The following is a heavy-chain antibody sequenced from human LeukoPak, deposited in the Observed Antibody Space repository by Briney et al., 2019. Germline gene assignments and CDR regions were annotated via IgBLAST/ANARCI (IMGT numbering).Heavy chain of an antibody. D-gene: IGHD1-26*01. V-gene: IGHV4-31*03. CDR2: IYYSGST. Sequence: SETLSLTCTVSGGSISSGGYYWSWIRQHPGKGLEWIGYIYYSGSTYYNPSLKSRVTISVDTSKNQFSLKLSSVTAADTAVYYCARGREWEPKVFDYWGQGTLVTVSS. CDR1: GGSISSGGYY. CDR3: ARGREWEPKVFDY. J-gene: IGHJ4*02.